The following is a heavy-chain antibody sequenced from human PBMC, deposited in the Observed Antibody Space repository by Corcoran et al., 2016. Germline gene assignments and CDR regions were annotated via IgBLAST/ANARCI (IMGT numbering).Heavy chain of an antibody. CDR2: INPSGGST. CDR1: GYTFNRYY. J-gene: IGHJ3*02. V-gene: IGHV1-46*02. Sequence: QVHLVQSGAEVKKPGASVKVSCKASGYTFNRYYMHWVRQAPGQGLEWMGIINPSGGSTSYAQKIQGRVTMTRDASTSTVYMELSSLRYEDTAVYYCARGRRAEGQHLERDAFDIWCQGTMVTVSS. CDR3: ARGRRAEGQHLERDAFDI. D-gene: IGHD6-13*01.